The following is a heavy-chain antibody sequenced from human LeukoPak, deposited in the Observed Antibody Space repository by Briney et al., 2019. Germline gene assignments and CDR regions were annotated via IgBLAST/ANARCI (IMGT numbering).Heavy chain of an antibody. Sequence: SETLSLTCTVSGGSISSSSYYWGWIRQPPGKGLEWIGSIYYSGSTYYNPSLKSRVTISVDTSKNQFSLKLSSVTAADTAVYYCARVRATVTTLDNWYFVLWGRGTLVTVSS. CDR2: IYYSGST. CDR1: GGSISSSSYY. D-gene: IGHD4-17*01. CDR3: ARVRATVTTLDNWYFVL. V-gene: IGHV4-39*07. J-gene: IGHJ2*01.